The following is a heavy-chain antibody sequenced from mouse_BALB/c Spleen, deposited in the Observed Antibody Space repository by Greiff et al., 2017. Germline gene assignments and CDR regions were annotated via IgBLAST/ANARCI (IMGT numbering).Heavy chain of an antibody. D-gene: IGHD1-1*01. CDR2: ISNGGGST. Sequence: EVQRVESGGGLVQPGGSLKLSCAASGFTFSSYTMSWVRQTPEKRLEWVAYISNGGGSTYYPDTVKGRFTISRDNAKNTLYLQMSSLKSEDTAMYYCARRHYYGSSYDYWGQGTTLTVSS. J-gene: IGHJ2*01. V-gene: IGHV5-12-2*01. CDR1: GFTFSSYT. CDR3: ARRHYYGSSYDY.